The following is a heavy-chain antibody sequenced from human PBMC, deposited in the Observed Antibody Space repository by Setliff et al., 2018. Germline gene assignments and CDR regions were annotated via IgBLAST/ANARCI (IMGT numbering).Heavy chain of an antibody. J-gene: IGHJ4*02. CDR1: GYTFTSYA. CDR2: INTNTGNP. Sequence: ASVKVSCKASGYTFTSYAMNWVRQAPGQGLEWMGWINTNTGNPTYAQGLTGRFVFSLDTSVSTAYLQISSLKAEDTAVYYCASARPHFGVVIRSPPDYWGQGTLVTVSS. CDR3: ASARPHFGVVIRSPPDY. V-gene: IGHV7-4-1*02. D-gene: IGHD3-3*01.